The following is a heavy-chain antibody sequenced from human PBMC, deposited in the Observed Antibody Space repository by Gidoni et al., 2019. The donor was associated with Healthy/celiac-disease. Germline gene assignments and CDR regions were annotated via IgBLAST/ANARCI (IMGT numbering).Heavy chain of an antibody. Sequence: EVQLVESGGGLVQPGRSLRLSCAASGFTFDDYAMHWVREAPGKGLEGVAGISWKSGSIGYADSVKGRFTISRENAKNALYLKMNSLRAEDTALYYCAKGDDYGGNSDVDDWGQGTLVTVSS. CDR2: ISWKSGSI. CDR3: AKGDDYGGNSDVDD. CDR1: GFTFDDYA. D-gene: IGHD4-17*01. V-gene: IGHV3-9*01. J-gene: IGHJ4*02.